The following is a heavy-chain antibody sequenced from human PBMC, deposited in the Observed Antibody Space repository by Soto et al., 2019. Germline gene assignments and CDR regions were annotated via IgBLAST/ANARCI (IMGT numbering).Heavy chain of an antibody. J-gene: IGHJ4*02. CDR3: ARDFTKSSRWPYSFDY. Sequence: QVQLVQSGAEVKKPGASVKVSCKASGYNFTTSGISWVRQAPGQGLEWMGWISAYSGSTRFAQKLQGRVTMTTDTSTSTAYLELRSVTSDDTAVYYCARDFTKSSRWPYSFDYWGQGTLVTFAS. CDR1: GYNFTTSG. CDR2: ISAYSGST. D-gene: IGHD6-13*01. V-gene: IGHV1-18*01.